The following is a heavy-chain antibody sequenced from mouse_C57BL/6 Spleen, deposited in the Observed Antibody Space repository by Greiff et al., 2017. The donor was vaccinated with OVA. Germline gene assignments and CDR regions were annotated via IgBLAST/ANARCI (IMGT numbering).Heavy chain of an antibody. CDR2: IHPNSGST. CDR1: GYTFTSYW. J-gene: IGHJ1*03. CDR3: ARRGNYLYWYFDV. D-gene: IGHD2-1*01. V-gene: IGHV1-64*01. Sequence: VQLQQPGAELVKPGASVKLSCKASGYTFTSYWMHWVKQRPGQGLEWIGMIHPNSGSTNYNEKFKSKATLTVDKSSSTAYMQLSSLTSEDSAVYYCARRGNYLYWYFDVWGTGTTVTVSS.